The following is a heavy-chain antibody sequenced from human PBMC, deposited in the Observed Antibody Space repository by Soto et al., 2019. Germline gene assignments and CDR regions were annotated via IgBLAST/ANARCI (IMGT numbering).Heavy chain of an antibody. D-gene: IGHD6-13*01. CDR2: INPGTGNT. J-gene: IGHJ4*02. Sequence: SVMISCSASGYTFPTYAMNWVLQAPVESPEWMGWINPGTGNTKYSQRFQGRVTITRDTSKNQFSLKLSSVTAADTAVYYCARRLGGVTAAGNSSVDFDYWGQGTLVTGSS. V-gene: IGHV1-3*01. CDR3: ARRLGGVTAAGNSSVDFDY. CDR1: GYTFPTYA.